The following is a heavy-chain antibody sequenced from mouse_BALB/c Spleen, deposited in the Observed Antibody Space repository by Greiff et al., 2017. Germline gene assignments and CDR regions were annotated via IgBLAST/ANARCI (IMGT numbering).Heavy chain of an antibody. CDR1: GFSLTSYG. D-gene: IGHD1-1*01. Sequence: QVQLKESGPDLVAPSQSLSITCTVSGFSLTSYGVHWVRQPPGKGLEWLVVIWSDGSTTYNSALKSRLSISKDNSKSQVFLKMNSLQTDDTAMYYCARHGDYYGSSLYYAMDYWGQGTSVTVSS. J-gene: IGHJ4*01. CDR2: IWSDGST. V-gene: IGHV2-6-2*01. CDR3: ARHGDYYGSSLYYAMDY.